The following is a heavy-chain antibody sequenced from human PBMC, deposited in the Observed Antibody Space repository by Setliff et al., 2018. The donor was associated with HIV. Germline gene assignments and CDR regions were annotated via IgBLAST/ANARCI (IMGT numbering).Heavy chain of an antibody. CDR3: ASVLNRFPVGY. CDR1: GFTFSSYS. Sequence: GGSLRLSCAASGFTFSSYSMNWVRQAPGKGLEWVSYISYSSSTIYYADSVKGRFTISRDNAKKSLYLQMNSLRAEDTAVYYCASVLNRFPVGYWGQGTLVTVSS. CDR2: ISYSSSTI. D-gene: IGHD3-16*01. J-gene: IGHJ4*02. V-gene: IGHV3-48*04.